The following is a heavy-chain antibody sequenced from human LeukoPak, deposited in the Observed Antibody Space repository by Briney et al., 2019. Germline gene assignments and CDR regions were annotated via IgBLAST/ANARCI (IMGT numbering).Heavy chain of an antibody. Sequence: PGGSLRLSFAASGFTVSSNYMTWVPQAPGPGLKWVSVIYSGGSTYYADSVKRRFTISRDNSKNTLYLQMNSLRAEDTAVYYCARDMASGWRTYGMDVWGQGTTVTVSS. J-gene: IGHJ6*02. CDR2: IYSGGST. D-gene: IGHD6-19*01. V-gene: IGHV3-66*01. CDR3: ARDMASGWRTYGMDV. CDR1: GFTVSSNY.